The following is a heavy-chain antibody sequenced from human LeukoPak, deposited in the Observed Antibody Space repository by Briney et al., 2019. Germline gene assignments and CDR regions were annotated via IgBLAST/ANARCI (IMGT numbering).Heavy chain of an antibody. D-gene: IGHD6-19*01. J-gene: IGHJ4*02. CDR3: ARGTGYSSGWYEGSFDY. CDR1: GGTFISYA. V-gene: IGHV1-69*06. Sequence: GSSVTVSCKASGGTFISYAISWVRQAPGQGLEWMGGIIPIFGTANYAQKFQGRVTITADKSTSTAYMELSSLRSEDTAVYYCARGTGYSSGWYEGSFDYWGQGTLVTVSS. CDR2: IIPIFGTA.